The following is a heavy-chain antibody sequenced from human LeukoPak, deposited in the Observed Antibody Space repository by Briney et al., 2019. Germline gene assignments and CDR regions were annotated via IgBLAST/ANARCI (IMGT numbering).Heavy chain of an antibody. V-gene: IGHV1-24*01. CDR2: FDPEDGEM. J-gene: IGHJ4*02. CDR3: ATFQLTFGPKAFDY. CDR1: GYTLTELS. D-gene: IGHD3-16*01. Sequence: ASVKVSCKVSGYTLTELSMHWVRQAPGKGLEWMGGFDPEDGEMIYAQKFQGRVTMTEDTSTDTAYMELSSLRSEDTAVYYCATFQLTFGPKAFDYWGQGTLVTVSS.